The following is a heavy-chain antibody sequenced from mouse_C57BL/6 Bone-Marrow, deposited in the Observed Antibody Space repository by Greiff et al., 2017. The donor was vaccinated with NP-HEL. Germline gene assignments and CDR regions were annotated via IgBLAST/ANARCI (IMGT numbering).Heavy chain of an antibody. CDR3: ARGYYYGSSTYWYFDV. CDR1: GYTFTSYW. J-gene: IGHJ1*03. Sequence: VQLQQPGAELVRPGSSVKLSCKASGYTFTSYWMHWVKQRPIQGLEWIGNIDPSDSDTHYNQKFKDKATLTVDKSSSTAYMQLSSLTSEDSAVYYCARGYYYGSSTYWYFDVWGTGTTVTVSS. V-gene: IGHV1-52*01. D-gene: IGHD1-1*01. CDR2: IDPSDSDT.